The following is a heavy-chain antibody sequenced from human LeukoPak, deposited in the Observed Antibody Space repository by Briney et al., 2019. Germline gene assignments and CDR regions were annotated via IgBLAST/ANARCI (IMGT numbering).Heavy chain of an antibody. CDR3: ASPNGDSEVGATHRFDY. CDR2: IIPILGIA. Sequence: ASVKVSCKASGGTFSSYAIGWVRQAPGQGLEWMGRIIPILGIANYAQKFQGRVTITADKSTSTAYMELSSLRSEDTAVYYCASPNGDSEVGATHRFDYWGQGTLVTVSS. D-gene: IGHD1-26*01. CDR1: GGTFSSYA. V-gene: IGHV1-69*04. J-gene: IGHJ4*02.